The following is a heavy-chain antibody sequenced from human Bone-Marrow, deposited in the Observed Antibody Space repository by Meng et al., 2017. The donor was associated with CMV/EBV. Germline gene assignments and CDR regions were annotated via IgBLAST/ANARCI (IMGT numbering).Heavy chain of an antibody. J-gene: IGHJ2*01. CDR1: GYAFTGYY. Sequence: SGYAFTGYYMHWGRQAPGQGLEWMGWINPNSGGTNYAQKFQGRVTMTRDTSISTAYMELSRLRSDDTAVYYCARMLLPAARNWYFDLWGRGTLVTVSS. CDR2: INPNSGGT. D-gene: IGHD2-2*01. V-gene: IGHV1-2*02. CDR3: ARMLLPAARNWYFDL.